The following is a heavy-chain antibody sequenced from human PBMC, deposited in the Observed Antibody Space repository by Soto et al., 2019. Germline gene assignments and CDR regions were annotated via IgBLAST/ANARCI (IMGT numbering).Heavy chain of an antibody. CDR2: IYYSGST. V-gene: IGHV4-39*07. CDR1: GGSISSSSYY. Sequence: SETLSLTCTVSGGSISSSSYYWGWIRQPPGKGLEWIGSIYYSGSTYYNPSLKSRVTISVDTSKNQFSLKLSSVTAADTAVYYCASFPGSAIDYWGQGTLVTVSS. D-gene: IGHD6-19*01. J-gene: IGHJ4*02. CDR3: ASFPGSAIDY.